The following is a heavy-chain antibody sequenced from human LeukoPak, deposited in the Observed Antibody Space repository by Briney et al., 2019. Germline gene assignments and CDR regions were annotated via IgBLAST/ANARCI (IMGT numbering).Heavy chain of an antibody. Sequence: PGGSLRLSCAASGFTFDDYAMHWVRQAPGKGLEWVSGISWNSGSIGYADSVKGRFTISRDNAKNSLYLQMNSLRAEDMALYYCAKRGSYTKAFDIWGQGTMVTVSS. V-gene: IGHV3-9*03. J-gene: IGHJ3*02. CDR3: AKRGSYTKAFDI. CDR2: ISWNSGSI. D-gene: IGHD1-26*01. CDR1: GFTFDDYA.